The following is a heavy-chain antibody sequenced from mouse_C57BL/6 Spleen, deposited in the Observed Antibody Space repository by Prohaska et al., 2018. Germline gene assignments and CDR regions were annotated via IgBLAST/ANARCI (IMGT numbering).Heavy chain of an antibody. CDR2: INPNNGGT. Sequence: KQSHGKSLEWIGDINPNNGGTSYNQKFKGKATLTVDKSSSTAYMELRSLTSEDSAVYYCAKGSNYVDWGQGTTLTVSS. CDR3: AKGSNYVD. D-gene: IGHD2-5*01. V-gene: IGHV1-26*01. J-gene: IGHJ2*01.